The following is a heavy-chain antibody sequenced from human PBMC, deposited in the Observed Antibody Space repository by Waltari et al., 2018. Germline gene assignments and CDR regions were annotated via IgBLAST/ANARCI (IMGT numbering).Heavy chain of an antibody. CDR1: GYTFTGYY. V-gene: IGHV1-2*02. J-gene: IGHJ4*02. Sequence: QVQLVQSGAEVKKPGASVKVSCKASGYTFTGYYMHWVRQAPGQGLVWMGWINPISGGRNYAQKFQGRVTMTRDTSISTAYMELSRLRSDDTAVYYCACGYSYGRPFDYWGQGTLVTVSS. CDR2: INPISGGR. CDR3: ACGYSYGRPFDY. D-gene: IGHD5-18*01.